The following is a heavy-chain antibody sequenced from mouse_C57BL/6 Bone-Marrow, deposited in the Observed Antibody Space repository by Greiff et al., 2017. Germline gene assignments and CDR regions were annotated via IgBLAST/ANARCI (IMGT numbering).Heavy chain of an antibody. J-gene: IGHJ1*03. CDR3: DLSTVVVEQDWYFDV. D-gene: IGHD1-1*01. CDR1: GYAFSSSW. CDR2: IYPGDGDT. V-gene: IGHV1-82*01. Sequence: QVHVKQSGPELVKPGASVKISCKASGYAFSSSWMNWVKQRPGKGLEWIGRIYPGDGDTNYNGKFKGKATLTADKSSSTAYMQLSSLTSEDSAVYFCDLSTVVVEQDWYFDVWGTGTTVTVSS.